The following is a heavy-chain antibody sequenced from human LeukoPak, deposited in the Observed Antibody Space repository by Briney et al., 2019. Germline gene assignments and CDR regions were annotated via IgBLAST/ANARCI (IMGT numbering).Heavy chain of an antibody. D-gene: IGHD3-9*01. CDR1: GGSISSSSYY. J-gene: IGHJ4*02. CDR3: ARDKTILIRYFDSLDY. Sequence: SETLSLTCTVSGGSISSSSYYWGWIRQPPGKGLEWIGSIYYSGSTYYNPSLKSRVTISVDTSKNQFSLKLSSVTAADTAVYYCARDKTILIRYFDSLDYWDQGTLVTVSS. CDR2: IYYSGST. V-gene: IGHV4-39*07.